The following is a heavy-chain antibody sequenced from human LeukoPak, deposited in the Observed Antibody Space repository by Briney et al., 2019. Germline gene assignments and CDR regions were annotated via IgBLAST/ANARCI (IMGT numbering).Heavy chain of an antibody. D-gene: IGHD6-13*01. CDR3: ATFFYTSWYRPLIVDY. CDR2: IIPIFGIA. CDR1: GGTFSSYA. Sequence: GSSVKVSCKASGGTFSSYAISWVRQAPGQGLEWMGRIIPIFGIANYAQKFQGRVTITADKSTSTAYMELSSLRSEDTAVYYCATFFYTSWYRPLIVDYWGQGTLVTVSS. V-gene: IGHV1-69*04. J-gene: IGHJ4*02.